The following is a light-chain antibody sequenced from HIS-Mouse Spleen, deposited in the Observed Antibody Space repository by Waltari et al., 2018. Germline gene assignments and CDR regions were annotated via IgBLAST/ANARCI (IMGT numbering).Light chain of an antibody. CDR1: SSDVGGYNY. V-gene: IGLV2-14*03. CDR3: SSYTSSSTYWV. CDR2: DVS. Sequence: QSALTQPASVSGSPGQSITISCTGTSSDVGGYNYVSWYQQHPGTAPKLMIYDVSNRPSGVSNRCSGSKSGNTASLTISGLQAEDEADYYCSSYTSSSTYWVFGGGTKLTVL. J-gene: IGLJ3*02.